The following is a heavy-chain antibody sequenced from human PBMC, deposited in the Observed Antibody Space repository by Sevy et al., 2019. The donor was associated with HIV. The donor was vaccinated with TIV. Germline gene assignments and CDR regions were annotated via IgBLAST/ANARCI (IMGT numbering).Heavy chain of an antibody. Sequence: ASVKVSCQASGYTFRHYWIHWMRQAPGQGPEWMGWINPNYGDTLYAQTFQGRVTMTRDISISAAYMELNWLSSDDTAVYYCARDAGIYGPPWWFDPWGQGTLVTVSS. CDR2: INPNYGDT. D-gene: IGHD3-10*01. CDR1: GYTFRHYW. J-gene: IGHJ5*02. V-gene: IGHV1-2*02. CDR3: ARDAGIYGPPWWFDP.